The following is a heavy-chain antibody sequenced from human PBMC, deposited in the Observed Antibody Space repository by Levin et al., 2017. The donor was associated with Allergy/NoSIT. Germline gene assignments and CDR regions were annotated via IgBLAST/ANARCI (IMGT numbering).Heavy chain of an antibody. Sequence: ASVKVSCKASGYTFLVYGIIWVRQAPGEGLEWLGWISPNNGHTKVSHKVQGRVTMTTDASTTTAYLDIRSLTSDDTAVYYCSRDLGTGWYDNAFEIWGQGTLVSVSS. V-gene: IGHV1-18*01. CDR3: SRDLGTGWYDNAFEI. CDR2: ISPNNGHT. J-gene: IGHJ3*02. D-gene: IGHD6-19*01. CDR1: GYTFLVYG.